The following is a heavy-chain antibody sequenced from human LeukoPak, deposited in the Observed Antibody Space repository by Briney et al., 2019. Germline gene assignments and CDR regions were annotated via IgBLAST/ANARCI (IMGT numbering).Heavy chain of an antibody. J-gene: IGHJ6*02. D-gene: IGHD5-18*01. V-gene: IGHV3-33*08. CDR1: GFTFSSYG. CDR3: ARGVDTAMVPYYYYGMDV. Sequence: QPGRSLRLSCVDSGFTFSSYGMHWVRQAPGKGLEWVAVIWYDGSNKYYADSVKGRFTISRDNSKNTLYLQMNSLRAEDTAVYYCARGVDTAMVPYYYYGMDVWGQGTTVTVSS. CDR2: IWYDGSNK.